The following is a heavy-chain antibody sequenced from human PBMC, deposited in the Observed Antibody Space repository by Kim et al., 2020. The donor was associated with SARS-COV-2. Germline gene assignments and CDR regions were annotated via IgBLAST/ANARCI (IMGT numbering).Heavy chain of an antibody. J-gene: IGHJ4*02. CDR2: TRGKIDGGTT. CDR1: GFSLGDYS. D-gene: IGHD1-1*01. Sequence: GSLRLSCSASGFSLGDYSMSWVRQAPGKGLEWVGLTRGKIDGGTTEYAAAVKGRFTISRDDSKSIAYLQMDSLKTEDTAGYYCTRGATGRNDYFEYWGQGNLVTVSS. CDR3: TRGATGRNDYFEY. V-gene: IGHV3-49*04.